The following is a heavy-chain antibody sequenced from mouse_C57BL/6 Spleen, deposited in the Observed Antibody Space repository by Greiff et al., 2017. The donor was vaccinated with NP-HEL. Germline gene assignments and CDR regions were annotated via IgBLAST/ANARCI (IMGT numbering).Heavy chain of an antibody. CDR2: IFPGSGST. CDR1: GYTFTDYY. J-gene: IGHJ1*03. V-gene: IGHV1-75*01. Sequence: VQLQQSGPELVKPGASVKISCKASGYTFTDYYINWVKQRPGQGLEWIGWIFPGSGSTYYNEKFKGKATLTVDKSSSTDYMLLSSLTSEDSAVYFCARPPLTTVAPYFDDWGTGTTVTVSS. CDR3: ARPPLTTVAPYFDD. D-gene: IGHD1-1*01.